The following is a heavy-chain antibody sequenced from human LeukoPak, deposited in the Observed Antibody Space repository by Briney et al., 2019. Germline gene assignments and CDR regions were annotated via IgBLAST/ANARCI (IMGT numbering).Heavy chain of an antibody. CDR1: GGSISSYY. CDR3: ARDYYDSSGMDY. Sequence: SETLSLTWTVSGGSISSYYRSWIRQPAGKGLEWIGRIYTSGSTNYNPSLKSRVTMSVDTSKNQFSLKLSSVTAADTAVYYCARDYYDSSGMDYWGQGTLVTVSS. CDR2: IYTSGST. D-gene: IGHD3-22*01. V-gene: IGHV4-4*07. J-gene: IGHJ4*02.